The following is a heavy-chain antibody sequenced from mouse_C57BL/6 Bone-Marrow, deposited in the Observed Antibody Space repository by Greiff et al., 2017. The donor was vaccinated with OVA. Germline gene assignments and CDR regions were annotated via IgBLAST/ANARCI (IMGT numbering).Heavy chain of an antibody. CDR1: GFNIKDYY. CDR3: AGLYYYGSSYLYFDV. Sequence: VQLQQSGAELVKPGASVKLSCTASGFNIKDYYMHWVKQRTEQGLEWIGRIDPEDGDTKYAPKFQGKATITADTSSNTAYLQLSSLTSEDTAVYYCAGLYYYGSSYLYFDVWGTGTTVTVSS. D-gene: IGHD1-1*01. V-gene: IGHV14-2*01. J-gene: IGHJ1*03. CDR2: IDPEDGDT.